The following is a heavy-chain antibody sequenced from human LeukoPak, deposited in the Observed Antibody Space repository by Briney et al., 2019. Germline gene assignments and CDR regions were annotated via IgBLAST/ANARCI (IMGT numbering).Heavy chain of an antibody. CDR3: AQGSGSYYGY. CDR1: GFTFSSYA. CDR2: ITASGGST. Sequence: PGGSLRLSCAASGFTFSSYAMSWVRQAPGKGLEWVSAITASGGSTYCADSVKGRFTISRDNSKNTLSLQMDSLRVEDTALYYCAQGSGSYYGYWGQGTLVTVSS. J-gene: IGHJ4*02. D-gene: IGHD3-10*01. V-gene: IGHV3-23*01.